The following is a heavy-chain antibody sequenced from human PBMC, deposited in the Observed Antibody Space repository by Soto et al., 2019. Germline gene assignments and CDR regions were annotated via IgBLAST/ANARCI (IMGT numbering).Heavy chain of an antibody. J-gene: IGHJ4*02. CDR2: IYYSGHI. CDR1: GASITTYY. CDR3: ARHGATNWGGFFVS. D-gene: IGHD7-27*01. V-gene: IGHV4-59*08. Sequence: QVQLQESGPGLVKPSETLSLTCNVSGASITTYYWSWIRQPPGKGLEWIGYIYYSGHINYNPSLKCRVTISVDTSKNQFSLKLSSVTAADTAVYYCARHGATNWGGFFVSWGLGTLVSVSS.